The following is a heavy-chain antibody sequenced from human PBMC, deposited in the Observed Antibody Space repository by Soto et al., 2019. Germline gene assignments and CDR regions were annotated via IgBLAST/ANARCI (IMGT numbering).Heavy chain of an antibody. CDR3: VKDGSSGWPYFYDMDV. Sequence: WSLRLSCAASGFTFSSYGMHWVRQAPGKGLEWVAVISYDGRNKYYADAVKGRFTISRDNSKNTLYLQMSSLRAEDTAVYYCVKDGSSGWPYFYDMDVWGQGTTVTSP. CDR1: GFTFSSYG. D-gene: IGHD6-19*01. J-gene: IGHJ6*02. V-gene: IGHV3-30*18. CDR2: ISYDGRNK.